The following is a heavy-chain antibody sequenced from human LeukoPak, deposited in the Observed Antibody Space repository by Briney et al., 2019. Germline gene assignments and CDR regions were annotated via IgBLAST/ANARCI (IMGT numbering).Heavy chain of an antibody. Sequence: PGGSLRLSCAASGFTFSGYGMHWVRQAPGKGLEWMTFISYDGSNKYYADSVKGRFTISRDNSKNSLYLQMDSLRTEDTAVYYCAKNRLRGGYYFDDWGQGTLVTVPS. J-gene: IGHJ4*02. CDR3: AKNRLRGGYYFDD. CDR2: ISYDGSNK. D-gene: IGHD3-16*01. V-gene: IGHV3-30*18. CDR1: GFTFSGYG.